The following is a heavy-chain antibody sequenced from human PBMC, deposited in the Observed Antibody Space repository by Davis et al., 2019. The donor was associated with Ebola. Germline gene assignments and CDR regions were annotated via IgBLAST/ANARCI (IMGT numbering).Heavy chain of an antibody. J-gene: IGHJ4*02. V-gene: IGHV4-59*08. CDR2: IYYSGST. Sequence: MPGGSLRLSCTVSGGSISNYYWSWIRQSPGKGLEWIAYIYYSGSTSYNPSLKSRVTISVDTSKNQFSLKLSSVTAADTTVYYCARLPLLAYYFDYWGQGTLVTVSS. CDR1: GGSISNYY. D-gene: IGHD2-15*01. CDR3: ARLPLLAYYFDY.